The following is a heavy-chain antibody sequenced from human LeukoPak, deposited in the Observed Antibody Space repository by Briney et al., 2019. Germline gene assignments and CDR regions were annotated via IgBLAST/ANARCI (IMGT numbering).Heavy chain of an antibody. V-gene: IGHV1-58*01. CDR2: IVVGSGNT. D-gene: IGHD3-3*01. J-gene: IGHJ6*03. Sequence: GASVKVSCKASGFTFTSSAVQWVRQARGQRLEWIGWIVVGSGNTNYAQKFQERVTITRDMSTSTAYMELSSLRSEDTAVYYCAAWSGYPPNYYYYYMDVWGKGTTVTVSS. CDR1: GFTFTSSA. CDR3: AAWSGYPPNYYYYYMDV.